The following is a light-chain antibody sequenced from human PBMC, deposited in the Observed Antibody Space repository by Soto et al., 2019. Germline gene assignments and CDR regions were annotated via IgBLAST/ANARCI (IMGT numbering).Light chain of an antibody. CDR3: QQRTLWPRT. J-gene: IGKJ1*01. Sequence: EIVLTQSPATLSLSPGVRATLSCRTSQSLSGTLAWFQHKPGQPPRLLIYGASNRATGIPARFSASGSGTDFTLTISSLEPEDFAVYYCQQRTLWPRTFGQGTKVEIK. CDR1: QSLSGT. V-gene: IGKV3-11*01. CDR2: GAS.